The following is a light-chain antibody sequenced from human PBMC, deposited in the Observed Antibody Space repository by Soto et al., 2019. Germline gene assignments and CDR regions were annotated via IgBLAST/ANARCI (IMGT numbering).Light chain of an antibody. V-gene: IGKV3-20*01. CDR3: QHYGTSPFT. CDR2: AAS. CDR1: QSVSSSY. Sequence: ELVLTQSPGTLSLSPGERATLSCGASQSVSSSYFAWYQQKPGQAPRLLIYAASSRATGVPDRFSGSGSGTDFNLTITRLEPEDFAVYYCQHYGTSPFTFGPGTKVEIK. J-gene: IGKJ3*01.